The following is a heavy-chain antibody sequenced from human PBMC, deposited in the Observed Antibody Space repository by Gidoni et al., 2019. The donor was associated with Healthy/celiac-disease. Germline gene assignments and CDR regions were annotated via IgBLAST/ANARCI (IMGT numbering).Heavy chain of an antibody. V-gene: IGHV5-51*01. Sequence: MPGKGLEWMGIIYPGDSDTRYSPSFQGQVTIPADKSISTAYLQWSSLKASDTAMYYCARPYSAGSYYSNWFDPWGQGTLVTVSS. CDR3: ARPYSAGSYYSNWFDP. D-gene: IGHD1-26*01. J-gene: IGHJ5*02. CDR2: IYPGDSDT.